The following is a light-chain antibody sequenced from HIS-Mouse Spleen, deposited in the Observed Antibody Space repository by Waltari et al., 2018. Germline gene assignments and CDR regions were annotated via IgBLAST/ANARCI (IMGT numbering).Light chain of an antibody. CDR1: ALPKKE. J-gene: IGLJ2*01. CDR3: YSRDSSGNHRV. CDR2: EDS. Sequence: SYDLTHPPSVSVSHGHTARLTCSRDALPKKEANLYQQKSGQAPVLVIYEDSKRPSGIPERFSGSSSGTMATLTISGVQVEDEADYYCYSRDSSGNHRVFGGGTKLTVL. V-gene: IGLV3-10*01.